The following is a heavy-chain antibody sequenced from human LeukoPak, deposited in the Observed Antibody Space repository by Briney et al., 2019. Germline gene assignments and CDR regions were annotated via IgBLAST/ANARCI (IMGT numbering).Heavy chain of an antibody. J-gene: IGHJ4*02. D-gene: IGHD6-19*01. Sequence: GGSLRLSCAASGFTFSNYAVSWVRQAPGKGLEWVSGISDRGGSTYYADSVKGRFTISRDNSKNTLYLQMNSLRAEDTAVYYCAKHPGYSSGWFYFDYWGQGTLVTVSS. CDR2: ISDRGGST. CDR3: AKHPGYSSGWFYFDY. V-gene: IGHV3-23*01. CDR1: GFTFSNYA.